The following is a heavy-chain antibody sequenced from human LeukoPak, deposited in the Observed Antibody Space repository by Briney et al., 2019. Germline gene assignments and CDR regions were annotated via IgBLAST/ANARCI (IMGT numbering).Heavy chain of an antibody. CDR2: ISYDGSNK. V-gene: IGHV3-30-3*01. Sequence: GGSLRLSCAASGFTFSSYAMHWVRQAPGKGLEWVAVISYDGSNKYYADSVKGRFTISRDNSKNTLYLQMNSLRAEDTAVYYCVHGSGSYYRFDYWGQGTLVTVSS. J-gene: IGHJ4*02. CDR1: GFTFSSYA. CDR3: VHGSGSYYRFDY. D-gene: IGHD3-10*01.